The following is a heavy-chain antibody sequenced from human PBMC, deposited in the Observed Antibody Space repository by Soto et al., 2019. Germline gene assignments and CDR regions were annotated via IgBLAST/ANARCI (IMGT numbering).Heavy chain of an antibody. CDR2: IKSKTDGGTT. J-gene: IGHJ6*02. CDR3: TTDPHYYDSSGYRGYYYYGMDV. CDR1: GFTFSNSW. Sequence: GGSLRLSCAASGFTFSNSWMNWGRQAPGKGLEWVGRIKSKTDGGTTDYAAPVKGRFTISRDDSKNTLYLQMNSLKTEDTAVYYCTTDPHYYDSSGYRGYYYYGMDVWGQGTTVTVSS. V-gene: IGHV3-15*07. D-gene: IGHD3-22*01.